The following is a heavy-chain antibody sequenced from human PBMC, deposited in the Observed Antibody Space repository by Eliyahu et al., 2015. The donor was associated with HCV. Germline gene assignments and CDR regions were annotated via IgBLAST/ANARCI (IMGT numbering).Heavy chain of an antibody. D-gene: IGHD2-2*01. V-gene: IGHV1-69*04. CDR2: IIPILGIA. Sequence: QVQLVQSGAEVKKPGSSVKVSCKASGGTLNNYAISWVRQAPGQGLEWMGRIIPILGIANYAQKFQGRVAITADKSTSTAFMELSSLRSEDTAVYYCARDSSGDIVIVPALGYGMDVWGQGTTVTVSS. CDR1: GGTLNNYA. CDR3: ARDSSGDIVIVPALGYGMDV. J-gene: IGHJ6*02.